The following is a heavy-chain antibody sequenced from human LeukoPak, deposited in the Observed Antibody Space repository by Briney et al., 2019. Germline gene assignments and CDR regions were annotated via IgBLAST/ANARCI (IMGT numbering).Heavy chain of an antibody. CDR3: AKHYYGSGSYDY. V-gene: IGHV3-23*01. CDR1: GLTFSSYA. CDR2: ISGSGGST. D-gene: IGHD3-10*01. Sequence: PGGSLRLSCAASGLTFSSYAMSWARHAPGKGREWVSAISGSGGSTYHADSVNGRFTNSRDNSKNTLYLQMNSLRAEDTAVYYCAKHYYGSGSYDYWSQGTLVTVSS. J-gene: IGHJ4*02.